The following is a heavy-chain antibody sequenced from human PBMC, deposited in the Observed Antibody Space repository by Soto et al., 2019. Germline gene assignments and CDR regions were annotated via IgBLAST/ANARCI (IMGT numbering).Heavy chain of an antibody. CDR2: IKQDGSEK. CDR1: GFTFSSYW. V-gene: IGHV3-7*01. J-gene: IGHJ6*02. CDR3: ARELRGNYDFWSGYFQTSYYYGMDV. D-gene: IGHD3-3*01. Sequence: PGGSLRLSCAASGFTFSSYWMSWVRQAPGKGLEWVANIKQDGSEKYYVDSVKGRFTISRDNAKNSLYLQMNSLRAEDTAVYYCARELRGNYDFWSGYFQTSYYYGMDVWGQGTTVTVSS.